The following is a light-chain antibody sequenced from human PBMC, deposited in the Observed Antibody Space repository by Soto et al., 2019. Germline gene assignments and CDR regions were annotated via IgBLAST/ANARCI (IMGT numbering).Light chain of an antibody. CDR1: SGNIASNY. Sequence: QSVSESPGKTVTISCTGSSGNIASNYVQWYQQRPDSAPTTVIYQDNQRPSGVPARFSGSIDSSSNSASLTISGLKTEDEADYYCQSYNSGTVVFGGGTKLTVL. V-gene: IGLV6-57*02. J-gene: IGLJ2*01. CDR2: QDN. CDR3: QSYNSGTVV.